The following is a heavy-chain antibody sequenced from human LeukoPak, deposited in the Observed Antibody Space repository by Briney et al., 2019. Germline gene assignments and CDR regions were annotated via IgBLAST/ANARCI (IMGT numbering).Heavy chain of an antibody. D-gene: IGHD5-24*01. CDR2: IYSGGST. V-gene: IGHV3-53*01. J-gene: IGHJ4*02. CDR1: GFTFSNAW. Sequence: QTGGSLRLSCAASGFTFSNAWMSWVRQAPGKGLEWVSVIYSGGSTYYADSVKGRFTISRDNSKNTLYLQMNSLRAEDTAVYYCARDRGDGYEMGFDYWGQGTLVTVSS. CDR3: ARDRGDGYEMGFDY.